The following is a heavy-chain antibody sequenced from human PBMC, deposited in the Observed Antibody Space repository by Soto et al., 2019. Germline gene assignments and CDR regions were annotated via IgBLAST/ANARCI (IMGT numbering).Heavy chain of an antibody. CDR3: ARAYSRWYWAY. J-gene: IGHJ4*02. CDR1: GGSISSRGFY. D-gene: IGHD6-19*01. V-gene: IGHV4-31*03. CDR2: IYYSGST. Sequence: SETLSLTCTVSGGSISSRGFYWTWIRQHPGKGLEWIGYIYYSGSTYYNPSLKSRATISPDTSKNQFSLKLDSVTVADTAVYYCARAYSRWYWAYWGLGTLVTVSS.